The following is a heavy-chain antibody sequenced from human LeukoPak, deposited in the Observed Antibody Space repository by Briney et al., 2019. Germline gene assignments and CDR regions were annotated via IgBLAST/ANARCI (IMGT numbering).Heavy chain of an antibody. Sequence: PGGSLRLSCAASGFTFSSYAMSWVRQAPGKGLEWVLAISGSGGSTYYADSVKGRFTISRDNSKSTLYLQMNSLRAEDTAVYYCAKAVHSFHMRPTYYYDSSGYNFDYWGQGTLVTVSS. CDR2: ISGSGGST. CDR3: AKAVHSFHMRPTYYYDSSGYNFDY. D-gene: IGHD3-22*01. J-gene: IGHJ4*02. CDR1: GFTFSSYA. V-gene: IGHV3-23*01.